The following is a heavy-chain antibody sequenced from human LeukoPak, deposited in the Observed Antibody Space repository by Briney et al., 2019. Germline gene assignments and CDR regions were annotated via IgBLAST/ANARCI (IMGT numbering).Heavy chain of an antibody. CDR3: SRERGSGWYYFDY. Sequence: GASVKASCKASGYTFTGYYMHWVRQAAGQGLEWMGRINPNGGGTNYAQKFQGRVTMTRDTSISTAYMELSRLRSDDTTVYYCSRERGSGWYYFDYWGQGTLVTVSS. CDR2: INPNGGGT. CDR1: GYTFTGYY. J-gene: IGHJ4*02. V-gene: IGHV1-2*06. D-gene: IGHD6-19*01.